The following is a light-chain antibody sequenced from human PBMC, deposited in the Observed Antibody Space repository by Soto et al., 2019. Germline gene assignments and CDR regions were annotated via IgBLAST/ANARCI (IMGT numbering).Light chain of an antibody. CDR1: SSDVGGYNY. CDR3: TAYTRTRNLL. Sequence: QSVLTQPASVSGSPGQSITISCTGTSSDVGGYNYVSWYQHHPGKAPKLIIFEVSHRPSGVSNRFSGSKSGNTASLTISGLQTEDEADYYCTAYTRTRNLLFGGGTKLT. CDR2: EVS. V-gene: IGLV2-14*01. J-gene: IGLJ2*01.